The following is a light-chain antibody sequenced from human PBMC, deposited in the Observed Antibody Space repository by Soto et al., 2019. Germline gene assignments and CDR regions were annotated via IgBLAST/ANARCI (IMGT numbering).Light chain of an antibody. CDR2: GNT. CDR1: SSNIGAGYD. CDR3: QSYDSILSGSV. V-gene: IGLV1-40*01. Sequence: QCVLTQPSSVSGAPGLRVTISCTGSSSNIGAGYDVHWYQQVPGTAPKLLIFGNTNRPSGVPDRFSGSQSGTSAALIITGLQAEDEADYYCQSYDSILSGSVFGGGTKVTVL. J-gene: IGLJ2*01.